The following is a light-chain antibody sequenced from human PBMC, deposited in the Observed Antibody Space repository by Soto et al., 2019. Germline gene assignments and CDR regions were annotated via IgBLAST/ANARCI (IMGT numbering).Light chain of an antibody. CDR2: KAS. CDR3: HHYHSCSGA. J-gene: IGKJ1*01. Sequence: DIQMTQSPSTLSGSVGDRVTITCRASQTISSWLAWYQQKPGKAPKLLIYKASTLKSGVPSRFSGSGSGTEFTLTISRLHPDAFATYYCHHYHSCSGAFGQGTKVDIK. V-gene: IGKV1-5*03. CDR1: QTISSW.